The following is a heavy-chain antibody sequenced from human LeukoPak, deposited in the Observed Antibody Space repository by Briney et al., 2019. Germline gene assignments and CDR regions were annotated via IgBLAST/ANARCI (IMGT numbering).Heavy chain of an antibody. CDR2: IRYDGSNK. V-gene: IGHV3-30*02. J-gene: IGHJ6*02. D-gene: IGHD3-10*01. CDR1: GFTFSSYG. CDR3: AKDFDSGVTAYYYYYGMDV. Sequence: GGSLRLSCAASGFTFSSYGMHWVRQAPGKGLEWVAFIRYDGSNKYYADSVKGRFTISRDNSKNTLYLQTNSLRAEDTAVYYYAKDFDSGVTAYYYYYGMDVWGQGTTVTVSS.